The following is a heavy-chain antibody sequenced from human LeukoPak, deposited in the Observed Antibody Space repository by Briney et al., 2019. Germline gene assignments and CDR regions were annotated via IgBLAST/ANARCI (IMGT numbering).Heavy chain of an antibody. Sequence: GGSLRLSCVASGFTCSDYSMNWVRQAPGKGLEWVSYISSSGFTLNYADSVKGRFTISRDNAKNSLYLQMNSLRAEDTAIYYCARDPYNGNYGDSYYYMDVWGKGTTVTISS. CDR1: GFTCSDYS. J-gene: IGHJ6*03. CDR3: ARDPYNGNYGDSYYYMDV. D-gene: IGHD1-26*01. V-gene: IGHV3-48*04. CDR2: ISSSGFTL.